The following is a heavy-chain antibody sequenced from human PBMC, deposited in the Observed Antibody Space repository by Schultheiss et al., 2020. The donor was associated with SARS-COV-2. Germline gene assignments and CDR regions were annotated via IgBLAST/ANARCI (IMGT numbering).Heavy chain of an antibody. D-gene: IGHD7-27*01. CDR2: ISGSGGST. J-gene: IGHJ3*01. CDR3: AKDAALGSEDAFDP. CDR1: GFTFSSYA. Sequence: GGSLRLSCAASGFTFSSYAMSWVRQAPGKGLEWVSAISGSGGSTYYADSVKGRFTISRDNSKNTLSLQMSSLRAADTAVYYCAKDAALGSEDAFDPWGQGTMVTVSS. V-gene: IGHV3-23*01.